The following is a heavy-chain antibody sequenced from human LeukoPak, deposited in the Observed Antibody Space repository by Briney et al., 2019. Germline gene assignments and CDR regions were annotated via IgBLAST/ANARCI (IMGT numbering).Heavy chain of an antibody. CDR1: GFTFSSYS. Sequence: GGSLRPSCAASGFTFSSYSMNWVRQAPGKGREWVSSISSSSSYIYYADSVKGRFTISRDNAKNSLYLQMNSLRAEDTAVYYCAGDQGITMVRGVISRYFDYWGQGTLVTVSS. CDR3: AGDQGITMVRGVISRYFDY. J-gene: IGHJ4*02. V-gene: IGHV3-21*01. CDR2: ISSSSSYI. D-gene: IGHD3-10*01.